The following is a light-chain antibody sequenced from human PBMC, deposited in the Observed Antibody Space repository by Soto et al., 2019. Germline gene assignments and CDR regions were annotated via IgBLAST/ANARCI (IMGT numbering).Light chain of an antibody. J-gene: IGKJ3*01. Sequence: EIVLTQSPGTLSLSPGERATLSCRASQSLSSSYLVWYQQKPGQAPRLLIYGASSRATGIPDRFSGSGSGTDFTLTTSRLEHEDFAVYYCQHFGNTPPSVTFGPGTKVDIK. CDR1: QSLSSSY. CDR3: QHFGNTPPSVT. CDR2: GAS. V-gene: IGKV3-20*01.